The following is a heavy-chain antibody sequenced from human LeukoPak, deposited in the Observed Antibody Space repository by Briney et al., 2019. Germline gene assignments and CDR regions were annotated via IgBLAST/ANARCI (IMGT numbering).Heavy chain of an antibody. V-gene: IGHV3-7*01. CDR2: IKQDGSEK. D-gene: IGHD6-19*01. CDR1: GFTFSNYW. Sequence: GGSLRLSCAASGFTFSNYWMSWVRQAPGKGLEWVANIKQDGSEKFYVDSVKGRFTISRDNAKKSLYLQMSSLRVEDTAVYYCARVQGSSGPGIFEYWGQGTLVTVSS. J-gene: IGHJ4*02. CDR3: ARVQGSSGPGIFEY.